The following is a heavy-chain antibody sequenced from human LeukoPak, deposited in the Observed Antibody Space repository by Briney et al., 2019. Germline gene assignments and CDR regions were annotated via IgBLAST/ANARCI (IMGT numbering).Heavy chain of an antibody. CDR1: GFTFSGSA. D-gene: IGHD4-17*01. Sequence: GGSLRLSCAASGFTFSGSAMHWVRQASGKGLEWVGRIRSKANSYATAYAASVKGRFTIYRDDSKNTAYLLMNSLKTEDTAVYYCTSPISTVSSYYYYMDVWGKGTTVTVSS. V-gene: IGHV3-73*01. J-gene: IGHJ6*03. CDR2: IRSKANSYAT. CDR3: TSPISTVSSYYYYMDV.